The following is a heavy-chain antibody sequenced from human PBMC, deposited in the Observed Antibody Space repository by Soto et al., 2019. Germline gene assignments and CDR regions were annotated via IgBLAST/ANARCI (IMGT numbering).Heavy chain of an antibody. J-gene: IGHJ5*02. D-gene: IGHD3-3*01. CDR3: AREDYDFWSGYPP. Sequence: PGGSLRLSCAASGFTVSSNYMSWVRQAPGKGLEWVSVIYSGGSTYYADSVKGRFTISRDNSKNTLYLQMNSLRVEDTAVYYCAREDYDFWSGYPPGGQGTLATVSP. CDR2: IYSGGST. CDR1: GFTVSSNY. V-gene: IGHV3-66*01.